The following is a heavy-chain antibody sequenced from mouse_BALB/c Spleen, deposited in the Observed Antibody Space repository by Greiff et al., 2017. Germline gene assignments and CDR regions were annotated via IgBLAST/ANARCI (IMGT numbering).Heavy chain of an antibody. CDR2: LWSGGST. J-gene: IGHJ3*01. V-gene: IGHV2-2*02. CDR1: GFSLTSYG. CDR3: ATDYYGYVGFAY. D-gene: IGHD1-2*01. Sequence: QVQLQQSGPGLVQPSQSLSITCTVSGFSLTSYGVHWVRQSPGKGLEWLGVLWSGGSTDYNAAFISRLSISKDNSKGQVFFKMNSLQANDTAIYYCATDYYGYVGFAYWGQGTLVTVSA.